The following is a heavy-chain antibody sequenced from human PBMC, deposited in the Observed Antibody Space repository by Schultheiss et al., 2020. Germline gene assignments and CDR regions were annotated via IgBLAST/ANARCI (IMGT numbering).Heavy chain of an antibody. CDR2: ISSSSKYI. D-gene: IGHD2-21*02. CDR1: GFTFSSYS. CDR3: TKGEATTGVVTDYYGMDV. Sequence: GGSLRLSCAASGFTFSSYSMNWVRQAPGKGLEWVSSISSSSKYIYYADSVKGRFTVSRDNSKNTVYLQMNSLRADDTAVYYCTKGEATTGVVTDYYGMDVWGQGTTVTVSS. J-gene: IGHJ6*02. V-gene: IGHV3-21*04.